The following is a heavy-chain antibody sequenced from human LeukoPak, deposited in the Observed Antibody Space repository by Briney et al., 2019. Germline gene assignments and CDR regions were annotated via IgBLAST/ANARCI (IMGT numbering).Heavy chain of an antibody. Sequence: GGSLRLSCAASGFTFSTYTMNWVRQAPGKGLEWVSYITSSSSIMYYADSVKGRFTISRDNAKNSLFLQMSSLRAEDTALYYCARGPHGDYVDAFDIWGQGTMVTVSS. CDR1: GFTFSTYT. D-gene: IGHD4-17*01. J-gene: IGHJ3*02. CDR3: ARGPHGDYVDAFDI. V-gene: IGHV3-48*01. CDR2: ITSSSSIM.